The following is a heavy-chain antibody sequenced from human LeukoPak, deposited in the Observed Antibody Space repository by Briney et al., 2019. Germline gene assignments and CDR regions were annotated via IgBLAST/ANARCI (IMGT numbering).Heavy chain of an antibody. J-gene: IGHJ6*02. D-gene: IGHD3-10*01. Sequence: PGGSLRLSCEASEFTFSDYYMSWIRQAPGKGLEWISYISDSAINTHYADSVKGRSTISRDNAKKLLVLEMKSLRSEDTAVYYCAAYYGSGSVNYYRGMDIWGQGTTVTVSS. V-gene: IGHV3-11*01. CDR3: AAYYGSGSVNYYRGMDI. CDR1: EFTFSDYY. CDR2: ISDSAINT.